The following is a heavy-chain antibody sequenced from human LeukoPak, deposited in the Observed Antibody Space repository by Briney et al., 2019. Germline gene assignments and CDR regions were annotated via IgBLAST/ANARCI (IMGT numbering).Heavy chain of an antibody. CDR1: GGTFSSYA. V-gene: IGHV1-69*13. CDR3: ATDYGIAVAGKSLYYGMDV. J-gene: IGHJ6*02. D-gene: IGHD6-19*01. CDR2: IIPIFGTA. Sequence: GASVKVSCKASGGTFSSYAISWVRQAPGQGLEWMGGIIPIFGTANYAQKFQGRVTITADESTSTAYMELSSLRSEDTAVYYCATDYGIAVAGKSLYYGMDVWGQGTTVTVSS.